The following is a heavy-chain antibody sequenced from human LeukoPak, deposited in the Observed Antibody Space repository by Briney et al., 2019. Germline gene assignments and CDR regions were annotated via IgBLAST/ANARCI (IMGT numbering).Heavy chain of an antibody. V-gene: IGHV1-8*01. CDR1: GYTFTSYD. J-gene: IGHJ5*02. CDR2: MNPNSGNT. CDR3: ARGPLLRFLEWPT. Sequence: ASVKVSCKASGYTFTSYDINWVRQATGQGVEWMGWMNPNSGNTGYAQKFQGRVTMTRNTSISTAYMELSSLRSEDTAVYYCARGPLLRFLEWPTWGQGTLVTVSS. D-gene: IGHD3-3*01.